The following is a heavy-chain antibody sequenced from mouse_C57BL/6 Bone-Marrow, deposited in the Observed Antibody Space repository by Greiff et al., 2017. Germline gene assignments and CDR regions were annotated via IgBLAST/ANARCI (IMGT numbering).Heavy chain of an antibody. D-gene: IGHD4-1*01. J-gene: IGHJ4*01. CDR1: GFTFSDYG. CDR3: ARRKLEPFYAMDY. CDR2: ISSGSSTI. Sequence: EVKVVESGGGLVKPGGSLKLSCAASGFTFSDYGMHWVRQAPEKGLEWVAYISSGSSTIYYADTVKGRFTISRDNAKNTLFLQMTSLRSEDTAMYYWARRKLEPFYAMDYWGQGTSVTVSS. V-gene: IGHV5-17*01.